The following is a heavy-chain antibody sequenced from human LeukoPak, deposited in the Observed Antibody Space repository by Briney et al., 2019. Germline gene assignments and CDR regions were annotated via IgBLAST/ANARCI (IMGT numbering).Heavy chain of an antibody. CDR1: GFTFSVYG. Sequence: PGGSLRLSCAASGFTFSVYGMHWVRQAPGKGLEWVAFIRNDGSNKYYADSVKGRFTISRDNSKNTLYLQMNSLRAEDTAVYYCARTMTTVTHGRMSCDYWGQGTLVTVSS. V-gene: IGHV3-30*02. J-gene: IGHJ4*02. CDR2: IRNDGSNK. CDR3: ARTMTTVTHGRMSCDY. D-gene: IGHD4-17*01.